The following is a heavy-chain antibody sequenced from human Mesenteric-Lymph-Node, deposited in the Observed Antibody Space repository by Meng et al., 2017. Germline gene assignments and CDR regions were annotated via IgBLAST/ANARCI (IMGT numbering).Heavy chain of an antibody. CDR1: GFTFSNAW. J-gene: IGHJ4*02. Sequence: EVQLVESGGGLVKPGGYLRLSCAASGFTFSNAWMSWVRQAPGKGLEWVGRIKSKTDGGTTDYAAPVKGRFTISRDDSKNTLYLQMNSLKTEDTAVYYCTTPPGFWSGPFDYWGQGTLVTVSS. CDR2: IKSKTDGGTT. CDR3: TTPPGFWSGPFDY. D-gene: IGHD3-3*01. V-gene: IGHV3-15*01.